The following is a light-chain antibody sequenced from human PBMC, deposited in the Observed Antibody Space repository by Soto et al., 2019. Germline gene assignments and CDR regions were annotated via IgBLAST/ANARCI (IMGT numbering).Light chain of an antibody. CDR2: SSD. CDR3: AAWDDSLNGPV. Sequence: QSVLTQPPSASGTPGQRVTISCSGSSSNIGRNTVNWYQQLPGTAPKLLIYSSDQRPSGVPDRFSGSKSGTSASLAISGLQSEDEADYYCAAWDDSLNGPVFGGGTQLTVL. CDR1: SSNIGRNT. J-gene: IGLJ2*01. V-gene: IGLV1-44*01.